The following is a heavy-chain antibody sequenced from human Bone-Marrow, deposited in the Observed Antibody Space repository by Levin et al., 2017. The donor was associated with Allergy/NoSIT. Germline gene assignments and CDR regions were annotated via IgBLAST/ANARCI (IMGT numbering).Heavy chain of an antibody. J-gene: IGHJ3*02. V-gene: IGHV1-2*06. Sequence: ASVKVSCKASGYTFTGYYMHWVRQAPGQGLEWMGRINPNSGGTNYAQKFQGRVTMTRDTSISTAYMELSRLRSDDTAVYYCARDWLSRVVVADDAFDIWGQGTMVTVSS. CDR1: GYTFTGYY. CDR2: INPNSGGT. CDR3: ARDWLSRVVVADDAFDI. D-gene: IGHD2-15*01.